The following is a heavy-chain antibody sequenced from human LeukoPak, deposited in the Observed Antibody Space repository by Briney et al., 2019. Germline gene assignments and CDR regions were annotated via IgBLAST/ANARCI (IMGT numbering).Heavy chain of an antibody. J-gene: IGHJ5*02. CDR1: GGSISSGDYY. CDR3: ARAGQLARGTNWFDP. Sequence: SETLSLTCTVSGGSISSGDYYWSWIRQPPGKGLEWIGYIYYSGSTNYNPSLKSRVTISVDTSKNQFSLKLSSVTAADTAVYYCARAGQLARGTNWFDPWGQGTLVTVSS. CDR2: IYYSGST. D-gene: IGHD6-6*01. V-gene: IGHV4-61*08.